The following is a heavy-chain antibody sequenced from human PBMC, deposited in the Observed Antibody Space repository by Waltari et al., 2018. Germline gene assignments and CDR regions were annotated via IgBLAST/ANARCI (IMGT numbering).Heavy chain of an antibody. CDR2: VSSGGNT. D-gene: IGHD6-13*01. J-gene: IGHJ5*02. Sequence: QLQLQESGPGLVKPSETLSLICTVSGGSITSSGYYWDWIRQSPGTGLEWIGEVSSGGNTNENPSLRSRVIISTDTSKNQCSRKLISVTAADTAVDYCARHRSVHTGYPGLDPWGQGTLVTVSS. CDR3: ARHRSVHTGYPGLDP. V-gene: IGHV4-39*01. CDR1: GGSITSSGYY.